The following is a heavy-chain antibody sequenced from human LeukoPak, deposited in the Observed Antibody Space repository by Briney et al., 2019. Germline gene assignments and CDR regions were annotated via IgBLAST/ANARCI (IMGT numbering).Heavy chain of an antibody. CDR3: ARALDSSGYYWNAFDI. CDR2: IYPGDSDT. V-gene: IGHV5-51*01. CDR1: GYSFTSYW. Sequence: PGEPLKISCKGSGYSFTSYWIGWVRQMPGKGLEWMGIIYPGDSDTRYSPSFQGQVTISADKSISTAYLQWSSLKASDTAMYYCARALDSSGYYWNAFDIWGQGTMVTVSS. J-gene: IGHJ3*02. D-gene: IGHD3-22*01.